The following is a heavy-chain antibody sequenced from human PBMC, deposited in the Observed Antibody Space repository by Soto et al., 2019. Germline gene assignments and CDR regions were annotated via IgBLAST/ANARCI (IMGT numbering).Heavy chain of an antibody. V-gene: IGHV3-23*01. CDR1: GFTFSIYA. D-gene: IGHD4-4*01. CDR2: ISANGGST. Sequence: EMQLLESGGGLVQPGGSLRLSCAASGFTFSIYAVTWVRQAPGKGLEWVSSISANGGSTYYAHSVKGRFTISRDNSKNTLYLQMISLRAEDTAVFYCAKSERDYSHHPLNYFYGMDVWGQGTTVTVSS. CDR3: AKSERDYSHHPLNYFYGMDV. J-gene: IGHJ6*02.